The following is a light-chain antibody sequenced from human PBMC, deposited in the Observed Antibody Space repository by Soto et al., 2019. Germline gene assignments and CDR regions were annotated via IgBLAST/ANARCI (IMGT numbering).Light chain of an antibody. CDR2: GAS. CDR1: QSVTSAY. J-gene: IGKJ4*01. V-gene: IGKV3-20*01. CDR3: QQYLSSPLT. Sequence: EIVLTQSPGTLSLSPGERATISCRASQSVTSAYLAWYQQKPGQAPRLLLYGASGRATGIPDRFSGSGSETDFTLTISRLEPEDFAVYFCQQYLSSPLTFGGGTKVEIK.